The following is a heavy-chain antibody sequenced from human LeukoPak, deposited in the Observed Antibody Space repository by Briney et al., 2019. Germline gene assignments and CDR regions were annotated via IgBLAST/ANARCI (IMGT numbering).Heavy chain of an antibody. D-gene: IGHD4-17*01. J-gene: IGHJ4*02. CDR3: ARHRYQLYGFDY. Sequence: SQTLSLTCTVSGGSITSYYWSWIRQPPGSGLEWIGSVYYSGSTNYNPSLKSRVTISVDTSKNQLSLNLTSVTAAETAVYYCARHRYQLYGFDYWGQGTLVTVSS. CDR2: VYYSGST. V-gene: IGHV4-59*08. CDR1: GGSITSYY.